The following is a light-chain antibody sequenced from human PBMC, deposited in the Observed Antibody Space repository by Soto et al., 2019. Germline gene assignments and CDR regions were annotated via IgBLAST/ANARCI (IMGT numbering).Light chain of an antibody. CDR1: SSDVGGYNY. CDR2: EVS. Sequence: QSALTQPPSASGSPGQSVTISCTGTSSDVGGYNYVSWYQQHPGKAPKLMIYEVSKRPSGVPDRFSGSKSANTASLPGSGLQADDEADYYCSSYAGSDNFFYVFGTGTKLTVL. J-gene: IGLJ1*01. V-gene: IGLV2-8*01. CDR3: SSYAGSDNFFYV.